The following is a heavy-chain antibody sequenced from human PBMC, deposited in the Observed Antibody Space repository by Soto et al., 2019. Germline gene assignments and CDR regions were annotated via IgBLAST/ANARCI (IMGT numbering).Heavy chain of an antibody. CDR1: GGSISSYY. CDR3: ARSPNITRAYFDY. Sequence: LSLTCTVSGGSISSYYWSWIRQPPGKGLEWIGYIYYSGNTYYNPSLKSRVTISVDTSRSQFSLMLSSVTAADTAVYYCARSPNITRAYFDYWGQGTLVTVSS. D-gene: IGHD3-10*01. J-gene: IGHJ4*02. V-gene: IGHV4-59*08. CDR2: IYYSGNT.